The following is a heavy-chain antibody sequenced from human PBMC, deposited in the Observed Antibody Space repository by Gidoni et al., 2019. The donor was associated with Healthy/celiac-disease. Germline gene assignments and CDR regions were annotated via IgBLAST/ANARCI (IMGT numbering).Heavy chain of an antibody. J-gene: IGHJ5*02. CDR1: GGSFSGYS. D-gene: IGHD3-22*01. V-gene: IGHV4-34*01. Sequence: QVQLQQWGAGLRKPSGTLSLTCAVSGGSFSGYSWSWIRQPPGKGLEWMGEINHSGSTNYHPSLKSRVAISVYTSKNQFSLKLTSVTAADTAVYYCARCPMRGWFDPWGQGTLVTVSS. CDR2: INHSGST. CDR3: ARCPMRGWFDP.